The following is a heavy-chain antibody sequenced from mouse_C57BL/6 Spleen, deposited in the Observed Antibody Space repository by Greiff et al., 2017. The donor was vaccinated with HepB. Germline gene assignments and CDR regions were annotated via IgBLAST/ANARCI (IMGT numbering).Heavy chain of an antibody. Sequence: QVQLQHSGAELVRPGASVKLSCKASGYTFTDYYINWVKQRPGQGLEWIARIYPGSGNTYYNEKFKGKATLTAEKSSSTAYMQLSSLTSEDSAVYFCARMGGSSYYFDYWGQGTTLTVSS. CDR1: GYTFTDYY. CDR2: IYPGSGNT. CDR3: ARMGGSSYYFDY. V-gene: IGHV1-76*01. D-gene: IGHD1-1*01. J-gene: IGHJ2*01.